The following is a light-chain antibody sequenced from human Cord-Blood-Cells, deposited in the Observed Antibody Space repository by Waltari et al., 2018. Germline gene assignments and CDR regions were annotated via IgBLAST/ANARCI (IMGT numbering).Light chain of an antibody. CDR2: GKN. Sequence: SSELTQDPAVSVALGQTVRITCQGDSLRSYYASWYQQKQGQAPVLVIYGKNTRPSGIPDRFSGSSSGNTASLTITGAQAEDEADYYCNSRDSSGNHLVFGGGTKLTVL. J-gene: IGLJ3*02. CDR3: NSRDSSGNHLV. V-gene: IGLV3-19*01. CDR1: SLRSYY.